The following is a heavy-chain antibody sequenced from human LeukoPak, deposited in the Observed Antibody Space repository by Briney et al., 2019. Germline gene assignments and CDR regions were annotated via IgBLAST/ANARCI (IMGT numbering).Heavy chain of an antibody. D-gene: IGHD6-13*01. V-gene: IGHV3-73*01. CDR3: TRDHSSSWSSEFDP. J-gene: IGHJ5*02. Sequence: PGGSLRLSCAASGFTFSGSAMHWVRQASGKGLEWVGRIRSKANSYATAYAASVKGRFTISRDDSKNTAYLQMNSLKTEDTAVYYCTRDHSSSWSSEFDPWGQGTLVTVSS. CDR1: GFTFSGSA. CDR2: IRSKANSYAT.